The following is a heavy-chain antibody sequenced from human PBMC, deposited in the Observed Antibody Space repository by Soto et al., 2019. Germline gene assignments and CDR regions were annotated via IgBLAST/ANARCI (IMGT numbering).Heavy chain of an antibody. V-gene: IGHV3-30*18. J-gene: IGHJ4*02. D-gene: IGHD6-19*01. CDR1: GFTFSSYN. CDR2: ITYDGSYK. Sequence: GSLRLSCAASGFTFSSYNMHWVRQAPGKGLEWVTIITYDGSYKYYADSVKGRFTISRENSKNTLYLQMNSLRAEDTALYYCAKDEYTSGWYISYLFDSWGQGTLVTVSS. CDR3: AKDEYTSGWYISYLFDS.